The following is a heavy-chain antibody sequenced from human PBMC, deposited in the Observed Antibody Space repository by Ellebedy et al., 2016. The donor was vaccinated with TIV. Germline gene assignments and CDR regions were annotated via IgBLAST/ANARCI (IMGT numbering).Heavy chain of an antibody. D-gene: IGHD2-8*02. CDR1: GFTFDDFA. J-gene: IGHJ4*02. CDR3: VKEGCTGGNCYFDS. V-gene: IGHV3-9*01. Sequence: GGSLRLXCAASGFTFDDFAMHWVRQSPGKGLEWVSSSSWNSGYIAYGDSVKGRFTISRDNAENSLFLQMNSLRAEDTALYYCVKEGCTGGNCYFDSWGQGTLVTVSS. CDR2: SSWNSGYI.